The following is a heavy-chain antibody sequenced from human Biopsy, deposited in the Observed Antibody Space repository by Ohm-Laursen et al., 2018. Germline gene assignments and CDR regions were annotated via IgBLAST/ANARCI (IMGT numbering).Heavy chain of an antibody. Sequence: GSLRLSCAASGFTFSNYYMHWVRQAPGKGLLWVSRIKRDGTTTDYAESVKGRFTISRDNAKNTLYLQMNSLRAEDTAVYYCARSRGSSGIATIYYYGMDVWGQGTTVTVSS. CDR1: GFTFSNYY. CDR2: IKRDGTTT. D-gene: IGHD3-10*01. V-gene: IGHV3-74*01. J-gene: IGHJ6*02. CDR3: ARSRGSSGIATIYYYGMDV.